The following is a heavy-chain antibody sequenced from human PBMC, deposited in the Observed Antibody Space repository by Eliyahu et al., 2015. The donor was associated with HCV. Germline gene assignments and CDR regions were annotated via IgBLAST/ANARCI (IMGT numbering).Heavy chain of an antibody. CDR3: AREGSLGLTGDGGYFDY. D-gene: IGHD7-27*01. Sequence: EVQLVESGGGLVQPGGSLRLSCAASGFTVSSKYMSWVRQAPGKGLEWVSVIYSGGSTYYADSVKGRFTISRDNSKNTLYLQMNSLRAEDTAVYYCAREGSLGLTGDGGYFDYWGQGTLVTVSS. CDR2: IYSGGST. V-gene: IGHV3-66*01. J-gene: IGHJ4*02. CDR1: GFTVSSKY.